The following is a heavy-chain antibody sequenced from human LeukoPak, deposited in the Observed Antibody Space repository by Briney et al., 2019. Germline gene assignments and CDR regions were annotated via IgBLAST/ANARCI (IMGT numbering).Heavy chain of an antibody. J-gene: IGHJ5*02. CDR2: INHSGST. V-gene: IGHV4-34*01. CDR1: GGSFSGYY. CDR3: ARLRGAKFDP. D-gene: IGHD4-17*01. Sequence: SETLSLTCAVYGGSFSGYYWSWIRQPPGKGLEWIGEINHSGSTNHNPSLKSRVTISVDTSKNQFSLKLSSVTAADTAVYYCARLRGAKFDPWGQGTLVTVSS.